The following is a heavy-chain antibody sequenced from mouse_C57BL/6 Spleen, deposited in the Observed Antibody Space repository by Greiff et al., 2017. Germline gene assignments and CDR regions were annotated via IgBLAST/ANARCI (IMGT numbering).Heavy chain of an antibody. Sequence: VQLQQPGTELVKPGASVKLSCKASGYTFTSYWMHWVKQRPGQGLEWIGNINPSNGGTNYNEKFKSKATLTVDESSSTAYMQLSSLTSEDSAVYYCARGTTMVPYYYAMDYWGQGTSVTVSS. CDR3: ARGTTMVPYYYAMDY. V-gene: IGHV1-53*01. CDR2: INPSNGGT. J-gene: IGHJ4*01. CDR1: GYTFTSYW. D-gene: IGHD2-2*01.